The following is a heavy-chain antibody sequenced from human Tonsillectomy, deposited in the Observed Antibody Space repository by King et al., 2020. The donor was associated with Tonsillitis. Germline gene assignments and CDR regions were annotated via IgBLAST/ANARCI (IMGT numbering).Heavy chain of an antibody. CDR1: GGTFSNYT. V-gene: IGHV1-69*04. Sequence: QLVQSGAEVKKPGSSVKVSCKTSGGTFSNYTISWVRQAPGQGLEWMGRIISILGITNYAQKFQGRITITADISTSTAYMELSSLRSEDTAVYYCARDAGYCSGGSCFGYYFYYMDVWGKGTTVTVPS. D-gene: IGHD2-15*01. CDR3: ARDAGYCSGGSCFGYYFYYMDV. J-gene: IGHJ6*03. CDR2: IISILGIT.